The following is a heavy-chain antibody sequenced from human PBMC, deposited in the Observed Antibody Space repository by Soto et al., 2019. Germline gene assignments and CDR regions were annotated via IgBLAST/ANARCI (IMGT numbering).Heavy chain of an antibody. Sequence: QVQLQESGPGLVKPSETLSLTCTVSGVSFSSYYWNWIRQPPGKGLDWFGYIYYSGSTDYNPSLKSRVTISVDTSKKQFSLKLSSVAAADTAVYYCARGVLRFGDFDYWGQGTLVTVSS. J-gene: IGHJ4*02. CDR1: GVSFSSYY. D-gene: IGHD3-10*01. CDR2: IYYSGST. V-gene: IGHV4-59*01. CDR3: ARGVLRFGDFDY.